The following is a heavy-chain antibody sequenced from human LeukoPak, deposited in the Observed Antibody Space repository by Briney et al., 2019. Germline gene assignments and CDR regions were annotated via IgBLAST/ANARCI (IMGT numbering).Heavy chain of an antibody. CDR2: ISGSGGST. D-gene: IGHD1-26*01. CDR1: GFTFSSYA. J-gene: IGHJ4*02. Sequence: GGSLRLSCAASGFTFSSYAMSWVRQAPGKGLEWVSAISGSGGSTYYADSVKGRFTISRDNSKNTVYLQMYSLRAEDTAVYYCARVWSGSYPDYWGQGTLVTVSS. CDR3: ARVWSGSYPDY. V-gene: IGHV3-23*01.